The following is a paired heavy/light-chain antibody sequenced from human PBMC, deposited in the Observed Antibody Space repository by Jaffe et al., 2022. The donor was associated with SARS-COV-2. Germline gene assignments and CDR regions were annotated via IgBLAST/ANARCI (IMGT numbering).Heavy chain of an antibody. Sequence: EVQLVESGGGLVKPGGSLRLSCAASGFAFNDYWMHWVRQAPGKGLEWVARINSDETIIDYADSVKGRFTISRSNAENTLFLQMDSLRAEDTAVFYCAKDSSSRLAVAYNWFDSWGQGSLVTVSS. CDR2: INSDETII. CDR1: GFAFNDYW. V-gene: IGHV3-74*01. J-gene: IGHJ5*01. D-gene: IGHD6-13*01. CDR3: AKDSSSRLAVAYNWFDS.
Light chain of an antibody. J-gene: IGKJ4*01. CDR3: QQYGNAPLS. V-gene: IGKV3-20*01. Sequence: ETILTQSPGTLSLSPGERVTLSCRASQSVRNDYLAWYQQKRGQAPRLLIFGASNRATGIPARFSGSGSGTDFTLTISRLEPEDFALYHCQQYGNAPLSFGGGTKVEIK. CDR1: QSVRNDY. CDR2: GAS.